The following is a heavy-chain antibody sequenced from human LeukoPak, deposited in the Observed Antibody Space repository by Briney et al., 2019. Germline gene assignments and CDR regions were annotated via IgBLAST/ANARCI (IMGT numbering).Heavy chain of an antibody. CDR1: GFTFSSYE. Sequence: GGSLRLSCAASGFTFSSYEMNWVRQAPGKGLEWVSYISGSSSYIYYADSVKGRFTISRDNSKNTLYLQMNSLRAEDTAVYYCAKDVVVTAMGFDPWGQGTLVTVSS. D-gene: IGHD2-21*02. CDR3: AKDVVVTAMGFDP. J-gene: IGHJ5*02. V-gene: IGHV3-21*05. CDR2: ISGSSSYI.